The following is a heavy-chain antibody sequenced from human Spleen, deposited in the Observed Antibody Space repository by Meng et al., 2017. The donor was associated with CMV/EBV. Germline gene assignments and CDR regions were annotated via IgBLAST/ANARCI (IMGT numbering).Heavy chain of an antibody. Sequence: ESLKISCAASGFTFSDYYMSWIRQAPGKGLEWIGSIYYSGSTYYSPSLKSRVTISVDTSKNQFSLKLSSVTAADTAVYYCARDHYDTSGYLYYFDYWGQGTLVTVSS. CDR1: GFTFSDYY. J-gene: IGHJ4*02. V-gene: IGHV4-38-2*02. CDR2: IYYSGST. D-gene: IGHD3-22*01. CDR3: ARDHYDTSGYLYYFDY.